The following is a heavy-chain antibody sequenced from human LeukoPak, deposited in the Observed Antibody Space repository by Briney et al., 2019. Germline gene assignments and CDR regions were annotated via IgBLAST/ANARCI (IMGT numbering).Heavy chain of an antibody. Sequence: GGSLRLSCAVSGFTFSSYGMHWVRQAPGKGLEWVAFIRYDGSNKYYADSVKGRFTISRDNSKNTLYLQMNSLRAEDTAVYYCAKDRPWQQLANWFDPWGQGTLVTVSS. CDR2: IRYDGSNK. V-gene: IGHV3-30*02. CDR3: AKDRPWQQLANWFDP. D-gene: IGHD6-13*01. CDR1: GFTFSSYG. J-gene: IGHJ5*02.